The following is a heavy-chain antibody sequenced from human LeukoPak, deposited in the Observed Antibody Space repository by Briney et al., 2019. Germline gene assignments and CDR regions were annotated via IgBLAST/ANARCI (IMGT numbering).Heavy chain of an antibody. J-gene: IGHJ3*02. D-gene: IGHD2-21*01. Sequence: SETLSLTCAVYGGSFSGYYWSWIRQPPGKGLEWIGEINHSGSTNYNPSLKSRVTISVDTSKNQFSLKLSSVTAADTAVYYCARESHIVVVEGAFDIWGQGTMVTVSS. CDR1: GGSFSGYY. V-gene: IGHV4-34*01. CDR2: INHSGST. CDR3: ARESHIVVVEGAFDI.